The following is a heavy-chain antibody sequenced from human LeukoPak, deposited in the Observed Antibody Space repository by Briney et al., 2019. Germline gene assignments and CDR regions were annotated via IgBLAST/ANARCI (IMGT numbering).Heavy chain of an antibody. D-gene: IGHD6-13*01. V-gene: IGHV4-4*02. Sequence: SETLSLTWAVSGGSISRSNWWSWVRQSPGKGREWMGEIYDNGSTNYNPSLKTRVTISVDKSKNQFSLKLSSVTAAGTAVYYCASPRAERSTWYAVDYWGQGTLVTVSA. J-gene: IGHJ4*02. CDR3: ASPRAERSTWYAVDY. CDR1: GGSISRSNW. CDR2: IYDNGST.